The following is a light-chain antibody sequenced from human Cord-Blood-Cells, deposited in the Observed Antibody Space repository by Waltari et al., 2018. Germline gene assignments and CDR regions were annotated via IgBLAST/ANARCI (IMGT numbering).Light chain of an antibody. V-gene: IGLV2-14*01. Sequence: QSALTQPASVSGSPGQSITISCTGTSSDVGGYNYVSWYQQHPGKAPKLMIYDVSNRPSGASNRFSGAKSGNTASRTISGLQAEDEADYYCSSYTSSSNVVFGGGTKLTVL. CDR3: SSYTSSSNVV. J-gene: IGLJ2*01. CDR1: SSDVGGYNY. CDR2: DVS.